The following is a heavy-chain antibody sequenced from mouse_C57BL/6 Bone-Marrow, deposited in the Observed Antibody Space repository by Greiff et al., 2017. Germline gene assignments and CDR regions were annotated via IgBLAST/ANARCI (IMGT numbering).Heavy chain of an antibody. CDR3: ASVWFAY. CDR1: GYSITSGYY. CDR2: ISYDGSN. J-gene: IGHJ3*01. Sequence: ESGPGLVKPSQSLSLTCSVTGYSITSGYYWHWIRQFPGNKLEWMGYISYDGSNNSNPSLKNRISITRDTSKNQFFLKLNSVTTEDTATYYCASVWFAYWGQGTLVTVSA. V-gene: IGHV3-6*01.